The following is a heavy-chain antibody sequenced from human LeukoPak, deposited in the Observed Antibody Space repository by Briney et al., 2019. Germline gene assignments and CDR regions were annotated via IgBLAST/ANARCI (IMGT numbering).Heavy chain of an antibody. CDR3: AKDGLSDILTGYLTGMLDY. V-gene: IGHV3-23*01. CDR1: GFTFSSYG. D-gene: IGHD3-9*01. J-gene: IGHJ4*02. CDR2: ISSSGEST. Sequence: QPGGSLRLSCAASGFTFSSYGMSWFRQAPGRGLEWISGISSSGESTDSADSVRGRFTISRDNSKNMLYLQMNSLRAEDTAVYYCAKDGLSDILTGYLTGMLDYWGQGTLVTVSS.